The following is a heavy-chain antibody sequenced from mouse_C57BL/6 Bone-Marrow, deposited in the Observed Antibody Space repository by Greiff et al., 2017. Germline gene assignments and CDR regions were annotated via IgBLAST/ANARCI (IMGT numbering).Heavy chain of an antibody. CDR2: IWTGGGT. D-gene: IGHD4-1*01. V-gene: IGHV2-9-1*01. CDR3: ARLTGYFDY. J-gene: IGHJ2*01. Sequence: VKLMESGPGLVAPSQSLSITCTVSGFSLTSSAISWVRQPPGKGLEWLGVIWTGGGTNSNSALKSRLSISKDNSKSQVFLKMNSLQTDDTARYYCARLTGYFDYWGQGTTLTVAS. CDR1: GFSLTSSA.